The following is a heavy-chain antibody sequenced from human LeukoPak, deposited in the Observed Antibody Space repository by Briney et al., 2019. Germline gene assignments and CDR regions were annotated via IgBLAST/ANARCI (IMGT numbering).Heavy chain of an antibody. V-gene: IGHV1-8*01. CDR1: GYTFTSYD. J-gene: IGHJ4*02. D-gene: IGHD7-27*01. CDR3: ARGPPNWGYDY. CDR2: MSPNSGDT. Sequence: ASVTVSFKASGYTFTSYDFNRVRQATGQRPEWMGWMSPNSGDTGYAQKFQDRVTMTRNTSISTAYMELSSLRSDDTAVYYCARGPPNWGYDYWGPGTLVTVSS.